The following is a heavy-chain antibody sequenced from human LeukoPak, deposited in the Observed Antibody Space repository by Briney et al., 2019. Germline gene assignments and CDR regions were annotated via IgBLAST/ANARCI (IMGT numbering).Heavy chain of an antibody. CDR1: GFSRSNVGVG. V-gene: IGHV2-5*02. D-gene: IGHD5-18*01. CDR3: AHWTYYSSGFDY. J-gene: IGHJ4*02. CDR2: IYWDDDY. Sequence: SGPTLVKPTPTLTLTCTSIGFSRSNVGVGVGWIRQPPGKAPEWLALIYWDDDYRYSPSLNSRLTITRDTSKNQVVLRMTNMDAVDYSTYYCAHWTYYSSGFDYWGQGTLVSVSS.